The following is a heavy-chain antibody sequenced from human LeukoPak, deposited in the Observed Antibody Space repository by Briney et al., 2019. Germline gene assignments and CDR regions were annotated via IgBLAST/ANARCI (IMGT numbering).Heavy chain of an antibody. CDR3: AKDRDSGYSSGWYGGETDY. CDR2: ISYTGTT. CDR1: VDSQSTYY. D-gene: IGHD6-19*01. Sequence: SETLSLTCTVSVDSQSTYYWSWIRQPPGKGLEWIAYISYTGTTKYNTSLKSRVTISVDTSKKQFSLKVNSVTAADTAVYYCAKDRDSGYSSGWYGGETDYWGQGTLVTVSS. V-gene: IGHV4-59*01. J-gene: IGHJ4*02.